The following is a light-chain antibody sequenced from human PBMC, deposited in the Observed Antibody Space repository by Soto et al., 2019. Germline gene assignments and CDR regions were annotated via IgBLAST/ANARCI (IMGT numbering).Light chain of an antibody. Sequence: QSALTQPASVSRSPGQSITISCTGSSSDVGHSNHVSWYQQHPGKAPKLIIYGVTNRPSGISNRFSGSKSGSTASLTISGLQPEDEADYYCNSYTISTTYVFGTGTKLTVL. CDR2: GVT. CDR1: SSDVGHSNH. V-gene: IGLV2-14*03. CDR3: NSYTISTTYV. J-gene: IGLJ1*01.